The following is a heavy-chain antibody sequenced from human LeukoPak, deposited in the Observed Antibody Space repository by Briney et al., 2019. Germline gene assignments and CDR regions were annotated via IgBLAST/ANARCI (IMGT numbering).Heavy chain of an antibody. D-gene: IGHD6-6*01. J-gene: IGHJ4*02. Sequence: GASVKVSCKSSGYTFISYVMTWVRQAPGQGLEWMGWINTNTGNPTYAQGFTGRLVFSFSTAFSKAYLQTSSLKAEATAVYYCAREGGVYSSSSSWGLFDYWGQGTLVTVSS. CDR1: GYTFISYV. CDR3: AREGGVYSSSSSWGLFDY. CDR2: INTNTGNP. V-gene: IGHV7-4-1*02.